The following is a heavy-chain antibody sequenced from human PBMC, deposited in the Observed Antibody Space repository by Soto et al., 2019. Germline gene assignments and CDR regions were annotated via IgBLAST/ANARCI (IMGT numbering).Heavy chain of an antibody. Sequence: EVQLVESGGGLIQPGESLILSCTACGFAVSSTYMSWVRQAPGKGLEWVSVIYSGGGTYYADSVKGRFTISRDNSKNTLYLQMNSLRAEDTAVYYCATSGGYPDAFANWGQGTMVTVSS. D-gene: IGHD5-18*01. V-gene: IGHV3-53*01. J-gene: IGHJ3*02. CDR3: ATSGGYPDAFAN. CDR2: IYSGGGT. CDR1: GFAVSSTY.